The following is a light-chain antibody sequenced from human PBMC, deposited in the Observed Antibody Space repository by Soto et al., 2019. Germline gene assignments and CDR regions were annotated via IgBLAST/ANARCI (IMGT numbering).Light chain of an antibody. CDR1: SSDVGGYNY. J-gene: IGLJ2*01. V-gene: IGLV2-14*01. Sequence: QSALTQPASVSGSPGQSITISCTGTSSDVGGYNYVSWYQQHPGKAPKLMIYEVDNRPSGVSNRFSGSKSGNTASLTISGLQAEDEADYYCSSYAAYNTLFGGGTKLTVL. CDR3: SSYAAYNTL. CDR2: EVD.